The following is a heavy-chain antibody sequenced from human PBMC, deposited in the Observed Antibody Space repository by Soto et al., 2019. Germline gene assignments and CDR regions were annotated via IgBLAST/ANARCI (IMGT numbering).Heavy chain of an antibody. Sequence: ASVKVSCKASGYTSTSYDINWVRQATGQGLEWMGWMNPNSGNTGYAQKFQGRVTMTRNTSISTAYMELSSLRSEDTAVYYCARGYSAVADDAFDIWGQGTMVTVSS. CDR2: MNPNSGNT. CDR3: ARGYSAVADDAFDI. J-gene: IGHJ3*02. V-gene: IGHV1-8*01. D-gene: IGHD2-21*01. CDR1: GYTSTSYD.